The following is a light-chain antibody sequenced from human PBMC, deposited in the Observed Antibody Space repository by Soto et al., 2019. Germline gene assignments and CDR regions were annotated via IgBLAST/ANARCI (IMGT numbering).Light chain of an antibody. CDR3: QQYGSSGT. J-gene: IGKJ1*01. CDR2: GTS. CDR1: QSVSEDY. V-gene: IGKV3-20*01. Sequence: EIVMTQSPSTLSLYPGERATLSCRASQSVSEDYFAWYQQKPVQAPILVISGTSSRATGIPDRLSGSGSRTDFTLTISRMEPEDFAEYYCQQYGSSGTFGQGTKVDIK.